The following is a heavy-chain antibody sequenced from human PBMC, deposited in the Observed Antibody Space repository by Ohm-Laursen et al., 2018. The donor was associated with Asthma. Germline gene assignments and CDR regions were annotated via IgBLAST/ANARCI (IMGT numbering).Heavy chain of an antibody. J-gene: IGHJ4*02. D-gene: IGHD5-24*01. Sequence: SLRLSCAASGFTLGDYFMHWVRQGPGEGLLWISHLFPDGRRTNYAGAVKGRFTISRDDAQNTLYLQMNSLAVDDTAVYFCARGNLEGLLWGQGTLVTVSS. V-gene: IGHV3-74*01. CDR1: GFTLGDYF. CDR2: LFPDGRRT. CDR3: ARGNLEGLL.